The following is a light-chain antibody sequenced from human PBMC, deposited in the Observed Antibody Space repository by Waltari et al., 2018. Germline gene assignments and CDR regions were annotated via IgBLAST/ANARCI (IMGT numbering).Light chain of an antibody. CDR2: VAS. J-gene: IGKJ3*01. V-gene: IGKV1-6*01. Sequence: AIQMTQSQSSLSASVGDRVTITCRASQGIRNALGWYQQKPGRAPKLLIYVASNLQGRVPSSFSGSGSGTAFTLTISSLQPEDFATYYCLQDNNYPFTFGPGTKVDIK. CDR3: LQDNNYPFT. CDR1: QGIRNA.